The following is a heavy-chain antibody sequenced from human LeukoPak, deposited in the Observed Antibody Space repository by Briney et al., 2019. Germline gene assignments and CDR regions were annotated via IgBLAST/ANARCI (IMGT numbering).Heavy chain of an antibody. CDR1: GGSLSGFY. Sequence: SETLSLTCTVSGGSLSGFYWSWIRQPPGKGLEWIGYVYYSGSTTYNPSLKSRVTISVDTSKNQYSLRLGSVTAADTAVYYCARDGHGVPLDYWGQGTLVTVSP. V-gene: IGHV4-59*01. D-gene: IGHD4-17*01. CDR2: VYYSGST. J-gene: IGHJ4*02. CDR3: ARDGHGVPLDY.